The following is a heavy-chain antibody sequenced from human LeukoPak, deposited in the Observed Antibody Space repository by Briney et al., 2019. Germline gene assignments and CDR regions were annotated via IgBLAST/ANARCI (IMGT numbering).Heavy chain of an antibody. CDR1: GLTVSSNY. Sequence: GGSLRLSCAASGLTVSSNYMSWVRQAPGKGLEWVSVIYSGGSTYYADSVKGRFTISRDNSKNTLYLQMNSLRAEDTAVYYCARLAAAAYYYYYGMDVWGKGTTVTVSS. CDR2: IYSGGST. D-gene: IGHD6-13*01. CDR3: ARLAAAAYYYYYGMDV. V-gene: IGHV3-53*01. J-gene: IGHJ6*04.